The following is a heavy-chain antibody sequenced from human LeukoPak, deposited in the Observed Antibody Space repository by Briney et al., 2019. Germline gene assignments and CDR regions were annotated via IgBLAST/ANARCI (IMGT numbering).Heavy chain of an antibody. J-gene: IGHJ6*02. D-gene: IGHD2-15*01. Sequence: GGSLRLSCAASGFTFSSYEMNWVRQAPGKGLEWVSYISSSGSTIYYADSVKGRFTISRDNAKNSLYLQMNSLGAEDTAVYYCARGSYYYGMDVWGQGTTVTVSS. V-gene: IGHV3-48*03. CDR1: GFTFSSYE. CDR2: ISSSGSTI. CDR3: ARGSYYYGMDV.